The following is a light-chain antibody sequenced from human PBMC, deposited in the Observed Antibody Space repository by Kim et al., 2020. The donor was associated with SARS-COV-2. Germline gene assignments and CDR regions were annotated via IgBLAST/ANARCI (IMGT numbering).Light chain of an antibody. CDR2: AAS. J-gene: IGKJ2*01. CDR1: QSVSSTY. CDR3: QRYGDSPPYT. Sequence: SPGERAILSCRASQSVSSTYLAWYQHKPGQSPRLLIYAASSRATGIPDRFSGSGSGTDFTLTISRLEPEDFAVYYCQRYGDSPPYTFGQGTKLEI. V-gene: IGKV3-20*01.